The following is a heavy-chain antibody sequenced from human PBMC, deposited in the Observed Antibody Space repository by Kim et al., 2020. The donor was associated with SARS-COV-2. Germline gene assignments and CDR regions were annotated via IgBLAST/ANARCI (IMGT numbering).Heavy chain of an antibody. J-gene: IGHJ3*02. Sequence: GGSLRLSCAASGFTFSSYAMHWVRQAPGKGLEWVAVISYDGRNKDYVDSVKGRFTISRDNSKNTLYLQMNSLRAEDTAVYYCARGLTYYYDSSGYSPPDAFDIWGQGTMVTVSS. V-gene: IGHV3-30*04. CDR2: ISYDGRNK. CDR3: ARGLTYYYDSSGYSPPDAFDI. CDR1: GFTFSSYA. D-gene: IGHD3-22*01.